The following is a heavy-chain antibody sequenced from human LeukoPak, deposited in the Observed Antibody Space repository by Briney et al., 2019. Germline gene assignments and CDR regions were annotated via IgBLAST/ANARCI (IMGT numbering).Heavy chain of an antibody. CDR1: GGSISSGGYY. Sequence: PSETLSLTCNVSGGSISSGGYYWSWIRQHPGKGLEWIGYIYYSGRTYYNPSLKSRVTISVDTSKNQFSLKLSSVIAADTAVYYCARGYGYSYLFDYWGQGTLVTVSS. D-gene: IGHD5-18*01. J-gene: IGHJ4*02. CDR3: ARGYGYSYLFDY. V-gene: IGHV4-31*03. CDR2: IYYSGRT.